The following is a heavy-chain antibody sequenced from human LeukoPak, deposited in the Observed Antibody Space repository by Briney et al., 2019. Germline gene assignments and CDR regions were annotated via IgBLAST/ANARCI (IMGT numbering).Heavy chain of an antibody. CDR1: GFTFSSYA. V-gene: IGHV3-30*04. CDR2: ISYDGSNK. Sequence: PGRSLRLSCAASGFTFSSYAMHWVRQAPGKGLEWVAVISYDGSNKYYADSVKGRFTISRDNSKNTLYLQMNSLRAEDTAVYYCARSNFLDYWGQGTLVTVSS. D-gene: IGHD4-11*01. CDR3: ARSNFLDY. J-gene: IGHJ4*02.